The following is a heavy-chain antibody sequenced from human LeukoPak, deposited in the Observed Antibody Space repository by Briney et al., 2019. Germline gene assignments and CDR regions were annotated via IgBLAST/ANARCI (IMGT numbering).Heavy chain of an antibody. J-gene: IGHJ6*02. CDR2: ISGSGGST. CDR1: GFTFSSYA. CDR3: AKHEVTAMVNYYYYGMDV. D-gene: IGHD5-18*01. Sequence: GGSLRLSCAASGFTFSSYAMSWVRQAPGKGLEWVSAISGSGGSTYYADSVKGRFTISRDNSKNTLYLQMNSLRAEDTAVYYCAKHEVTAMVNYYYYGMDVWGQGTTVIVSS. V-gene: IGHV3-23*01.